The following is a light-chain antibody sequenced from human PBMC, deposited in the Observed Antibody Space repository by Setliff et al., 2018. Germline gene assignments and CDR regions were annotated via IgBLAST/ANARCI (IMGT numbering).Light chain of an antibody. J-gene: IGLJ2*01. V-gene: IGLV2-23*02. CDR1: SSDLGSFDL. CDR3: CSYAGSGTLI. CDR2: EVT. Sequence: QSVLTQPASVSGSPGQSITISCTGTSSDLGSFDLVSWYQQHPGKAPRLIIYEVTKRPSGVSNRFSGSKSGNAASLTISGLQADDEAAYHCCSYAGSGTLIFGGGTKVTVL.